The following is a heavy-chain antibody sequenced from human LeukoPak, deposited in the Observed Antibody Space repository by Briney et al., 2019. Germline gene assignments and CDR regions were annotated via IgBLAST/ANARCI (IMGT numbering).Heavy chain of an antibody. D-gene: IGHD1-26*01. Sequence: PSETLSLTCTVSGYSISSGYYWGWIRQPPGKGLEWIGNIYHSGSTYYNPSLKSRVTMSIDTSKNQFSLKLSSVTAADTAVYYCARSNSGHFYWGQGTLVTVSS. V-gene: IGHV4-38-2*02. CDR2: IYHSGST. CDR3: ARSNSGHFY. J-gene: IGHJ4*02. CDR1: GYSISSGYY.